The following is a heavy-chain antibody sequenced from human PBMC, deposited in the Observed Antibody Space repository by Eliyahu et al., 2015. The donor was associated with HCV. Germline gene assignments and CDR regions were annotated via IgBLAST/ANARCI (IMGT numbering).Heavy chain of an antibody. CDR1: GFTFDDYT. V-gene: IGHV3-43*01. CDR3: AAFYYDTSGYYLSKY. D-gene: IGHD3-22*01. J-gene: IGHJ4*01. Sequence: EVHLVESGGAVVQPGGSLRLSCAASGFTFDDYTMHWVRQAPGKGLEWVSLIEWDSSGTYYADSVKGRFIISRDNSENSLYLQMNTLRTEDTALYYCAAFYYDTSGYYLSKYWGHGTLVTVSS. CDR2: IEWDSSGT.